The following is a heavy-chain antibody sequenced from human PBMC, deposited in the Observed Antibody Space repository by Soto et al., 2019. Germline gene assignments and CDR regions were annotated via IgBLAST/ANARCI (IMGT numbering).Heavy chain of an antibody. V-gene: IGHV3-30*18. CDR3: AKDSGSYTYFDY. CDR1: GFTFISYG. CDR2: ISYDGSNK. J-gene: IGHJ4*02. D-gene: IGHD1-26*01. Sequence: PGGSLRLSCAASGFTFISYGMHWVRQAPGKGLEWVAVISYDGSNKYYADSVKGRFTISRDNSKNTLYLQRNSLRAEDTAVYYCAKDSGSYTYFDYWGQGTLVTVSS.